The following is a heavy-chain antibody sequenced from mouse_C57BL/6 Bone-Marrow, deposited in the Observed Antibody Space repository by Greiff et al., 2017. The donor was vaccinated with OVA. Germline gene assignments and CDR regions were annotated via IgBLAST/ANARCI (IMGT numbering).Heavy chain of an antibody. V-gene: IGHV1-15*01. J-gene: IGHJ1*03. D-gene: IGHD2-2*01. CDR3: TRWLKYFDV. CDR2: IDPETGGT. Sequence: QVQLKESGAELVRPGASVTLSCKASGYTFTDYEMPWVKQTPVHGLEWIGAIDPETGGTAYNQKFKGKAILTADKSSSTAYMELRSLTSEDSAVYYCTRWLKYFDVWGTGTTVTVSS. CDR1: GYTFTDYE.